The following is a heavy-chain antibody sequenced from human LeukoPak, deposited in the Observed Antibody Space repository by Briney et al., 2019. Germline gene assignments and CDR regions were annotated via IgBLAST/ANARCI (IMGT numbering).Heavy chain of an antibody. CDR2: ISYDGSNK. CDR3: AKDPRHGSGTYSYYYFFYYMDV. V-gene: IGHV3-30*04. J-gene: IGHJ6*03. Sequence: GGSLRLSCAASGFTFSSYAMHWVRQAPGKGLEWVAVISYDGSNKYYADSVKGRFTISRDISNNTVYLQMNSLRAEDTAVYYCAKDPRHGSGTYSYYYFFYYMDVWAKGPRSPSP. CDR1: GFTFSSYA. D-gene: IGHD3-10*01.